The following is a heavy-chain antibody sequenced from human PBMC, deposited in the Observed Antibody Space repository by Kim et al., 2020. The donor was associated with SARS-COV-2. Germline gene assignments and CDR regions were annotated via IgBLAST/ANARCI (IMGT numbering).Heavy chain of an antibody. J-gene: IGHJ4*02. CDR3: ATKTGTIDY. D-gene: IGHD1-1*01. V-gene: IGHV5-51*01. Sequence: ETRDSPSLQGQVTISADKSISTAYLQWSSLKASDTAMYYCATKTGTIDYWGQGTLVTVSS. CDR2: ET.